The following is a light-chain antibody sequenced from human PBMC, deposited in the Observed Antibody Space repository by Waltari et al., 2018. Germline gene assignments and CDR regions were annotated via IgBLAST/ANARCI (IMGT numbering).Light chain of an antibody. CDR3: QQHNGY. J-gene: IGKJ4*01. CDR2: GAS. CDR1: QGISNH. V-gene: IGKV1-16*02. Sequence: DIQMTQSPSSLSASVGDRVTITCRASQGISNHLAWFQQKPGKAPKSLIYGASSLQSGVSSKFSGSGSGTDFTLTINSLQSEDFATYYCQQHNGYFGGGTKVDMK.